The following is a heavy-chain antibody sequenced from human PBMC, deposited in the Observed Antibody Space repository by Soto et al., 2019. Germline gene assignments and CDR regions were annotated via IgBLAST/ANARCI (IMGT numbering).Heavy chain of an antibody. CDR2: IIPILGIA. Sequence: QVQLVQSGAEVKKPGSSVKVSCKASGGTFSSYTISWVRQAPGQGLEWMGRIIPILGIANYAQKFQGRVTIPADKSTSTAYMELSSLRSEDTAVYYCARGMDDIVVVPVTSYGMDVWGQGTTVTVSS. CDR3: ARGMDDIVVVPVTSYGMDV. J-gene: IGHJ6*02. D-gene: IGHD2-2*01. V-gene: IGHV1-69*02. CDR1: GGTFSSYT.